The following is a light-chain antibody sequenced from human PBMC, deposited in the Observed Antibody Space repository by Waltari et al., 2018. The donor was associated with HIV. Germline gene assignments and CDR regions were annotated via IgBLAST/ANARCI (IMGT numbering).Light chain of an antibody. CDR2: DAS. CDR3: QQYADLPLT. V-gene: IGKV1-33*01. Sequence: DIQMTQSPSFLSASVGDKVTITCQASQDIRHYLNWYQKKAGKAPKLLIYDASKLQTGVPSRFSGSDSGTDLTLTITSLQSEDMGTYYCQQYADLPLTFGGGTQVEIK. CDR1: QDIRHY. J-gene: IGKJ4*01.